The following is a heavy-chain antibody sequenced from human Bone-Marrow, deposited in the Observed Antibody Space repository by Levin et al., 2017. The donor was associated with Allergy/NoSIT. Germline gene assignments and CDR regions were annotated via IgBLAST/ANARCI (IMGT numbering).Heavy chain of an antibody. J-gene: IGHJ5*01. Sequence: SETLSLTCTVSGGSVTTHYWSWIRQPPGKGLEWIGYVSSSGSVDYNPSLKSRLTLSLDTSRNQVSLRLTSVTAADTAVYYCARQRRYGYVGDDNYFDSWGQGILVTVSS. V-gene: IGHV4-59*02. CDR1: GGSVTTHY. CDR2: VSSSGSV. CDR3: ARQRRYGYVGDDNYFDS. D-gene: IGHD3-16*01.